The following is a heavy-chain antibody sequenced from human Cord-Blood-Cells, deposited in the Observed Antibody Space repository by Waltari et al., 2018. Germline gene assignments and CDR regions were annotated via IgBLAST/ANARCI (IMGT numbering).Heavy chain of an antibody. V-gene: IGHV4-39*01. CDR3: ARHGRAIAARLAFDI. D-gene: IGHD6-6*01. CDR2: IYYSGVT. J-gene: IGHJ3*02. CDR1: GGSISSSSYY. Sequence: QLQLQESGPGLVKPSETLSLTCTVSGGSISSSSYYWGWIRQPPGKGLEWIGSIYYSGVTYYNPSLKSRVTISVDTAKNQFSRKLSSVTAADTAVYYCARHGRAIAARLAFDIWGQGTMVTVSS.